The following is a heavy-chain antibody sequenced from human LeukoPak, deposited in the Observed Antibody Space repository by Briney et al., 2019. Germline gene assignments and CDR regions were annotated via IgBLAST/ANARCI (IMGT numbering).Heavy chain of an antibody. CDR1: GFTFSSHY. J-gene: IGHJ4*02. Sequence: GRSLRLACAASGFTFSSHYMHWVRQAPGKGLEWVAVISLDGSNKYYAGSVRGRFAISRDNSENTLYLQMNSLRTEDTAVYYCARDLTANWSFDYCGQGTLVTVSS. D-gene: IGHD1-1*01. CDR3: ARDLTANWSFDY. CDR2: ISLDGSNK. V-gene: IGHV3-30*09.